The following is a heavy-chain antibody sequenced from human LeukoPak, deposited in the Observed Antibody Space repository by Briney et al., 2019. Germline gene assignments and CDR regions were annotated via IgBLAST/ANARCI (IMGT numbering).Heavy chain of an antibody. D-gene: IGHD4-23*01. J-gene: IGHJ4*02. CDR2: IYYSGTA. CDR1: GGPISNYQ. V-gene: IGHV4-59*01. CDR3: ARVGVDDSGNIIKYFFDY. Sequence: PSETLSLTCTLSGGPISNYQWSWSRQPPGKGLEWIGNIYYSGTANYNPSLKSRVIISVDTSKNQFSLKLSPVTAADTAVYYCARVGVDDSGNIIKYFFDYWGQGTLVTVSS.